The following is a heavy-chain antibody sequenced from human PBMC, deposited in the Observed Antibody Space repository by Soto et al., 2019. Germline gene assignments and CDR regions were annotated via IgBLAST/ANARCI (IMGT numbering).Heavy chain of an antibody. V-gene: IGHV3-30-3*01. CDR1: GFTFSSYA. Sequence: QVQLVESGGGVVQPGRSLRLSCAASGFTFSSYAMHWVRQAPGKGLEWVAVISYDGSNKYYADSVKGRFTISRDNSKKTLNLQMNSRRAEDTAVYYCARARKGYYYDSSGYRDTFDPWGQGTLVTVSS. D-gene: IGHD3-22*01. CDR2: ISYDGSNK. CDR3: ARARKGYYYDSSGYRDTFDP. J-gene: IGHJ5*02.